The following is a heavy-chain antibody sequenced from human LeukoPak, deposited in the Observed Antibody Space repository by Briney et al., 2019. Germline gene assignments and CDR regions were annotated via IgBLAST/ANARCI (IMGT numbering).Heavy chain of an antibody. CDR3: ARGGRGLSGYDSKDYFDY. J-gene: IGHJ4*02. V-gene: IGHV4-4*02. D-gene: IGHD5-12*01. CDR2: VYHSGST. CDR1: GGSISSSNW. Sequence: SGTLSLTCAVSGGSISSSNWWSWVRQPPGKGLEWIGEVYHSGSTNYNPSLKSRVTISVDKSQNQFSLKLNSVTAADTAVYYRARGGRGLSGYDSKDYFDYWGRGTLVTVSS.